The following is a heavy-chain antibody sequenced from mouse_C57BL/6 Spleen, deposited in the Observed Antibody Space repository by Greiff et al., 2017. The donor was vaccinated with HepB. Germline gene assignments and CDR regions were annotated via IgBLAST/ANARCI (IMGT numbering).Heavy chain of an antibody. D-gene: IGHD2-4*01. CDR2: FHPYNDDT. Sequence: QVQLQQSGAELVKPGASVKLSCKASGYTFTTYSIQWMKQNHGQSLEWIGNFHPYNDDTNYNEKFKGKATLTVEKSSSTVYLELSRITSDDSAVDYCARSYDYDRYFDVWGTGTTVTVSS. J-gene: IGHJ1*03. CDR3: ARSYDYDRYFDV. CDR1: GYTFTTYS. V-gene: IGHV1-47*01.